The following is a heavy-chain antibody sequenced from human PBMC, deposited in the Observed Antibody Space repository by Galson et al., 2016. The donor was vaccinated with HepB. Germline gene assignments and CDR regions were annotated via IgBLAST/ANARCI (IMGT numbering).Heavy chain of an antibody. CDR3: ARELATDALDI. CDR2: ISGSSSYT. D-gene: IGHD5-12*01. V-gene: IGHV3-11*05. CDR1: GLTFRDYY. J-gene: IGHJ3*02. Sequence: SLRLSCAASGLTFRDYYMSWIRQAPGKGLEWVSYISGSSSYTNYADSVKGRFTISRDNAKNSLYLQMNSLRAEDAAVYYCARELATDALDIWGQGTMVTVSS.